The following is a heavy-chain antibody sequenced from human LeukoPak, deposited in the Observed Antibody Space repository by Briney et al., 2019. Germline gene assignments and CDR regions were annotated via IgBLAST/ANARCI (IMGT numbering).Heavy chain of an antibody. CDR1: GGSISSSSYY. J-gene: IGHJ3*01. Sequence: PSETLSLTCTVSGGSISSSSYYRGWIRQPPGKGLEWIGSIYYSGSTYYNPSLKSRVTISVDTSKNQFSLKLSSVTAADTAVYYCARVSSGAVWGQGTMVTVSS. CDR2: IYYSGST. CDR3: ARVSSGAV. D-gene: IGHD6-19*01. V-gene: IGHV4-39*07.